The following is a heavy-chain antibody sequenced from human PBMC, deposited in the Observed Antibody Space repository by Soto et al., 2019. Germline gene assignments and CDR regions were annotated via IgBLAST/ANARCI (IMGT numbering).Heavy chain of an antibody. V-gene: IGHV1-69*06. CDR3: ARSEGGYFYGMDV. Sequence: QVQLVQSGAEVKKPGSSVKVSCKASGGNFASYAIFWVRQDPGQGLEWMGGIIPIFGTATYAQRFQDRVTIKADKSTNTAYMELNSLRFEDTAVYYCARSEGGYFYGMDVWGQGTTVTVSS. CDR1: GGNFASYA. CDR2: IIPIFGTA. D-gene: IGHD3-9*01. J-gene: IGHJ6*02.